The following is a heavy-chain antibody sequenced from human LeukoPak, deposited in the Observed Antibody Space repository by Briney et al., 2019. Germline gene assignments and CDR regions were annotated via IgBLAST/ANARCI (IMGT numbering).Heavy chain of an antibody. Sequence: SETLSLTCTVSGGSISSSSYYWGWIRQPPGKGLEWIGTFYYSGSTYYNPSLKSRVTISVDTSKNQFSLKLNSVTAADTAVYYCARASWRQLWLLDYWGQGTLVTVSS. CDR2: FYYSGST. CDR1: GGSISSSSYY. J-gene: IGHJ4*02. CDR3: ARASWRQLWLLDY. D-gene: IGHD5-18*01. V-gene: IGHV4-39*01.